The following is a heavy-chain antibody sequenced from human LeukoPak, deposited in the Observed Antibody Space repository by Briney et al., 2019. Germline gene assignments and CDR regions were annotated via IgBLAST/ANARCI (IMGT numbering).Heavy chain of an antibody. CDR3: AKVSSDYYDSSGYFDY. D-gene: IGHD3-22*01. V-gene: IGHV3-23*01. J-gene: IGHJ4*02. CDR2: ISGSGGST. CDR1: GFTFSGYA. Sequence: GGSLRLSCAASGFTFSGYAMSWVRQAPGKGLEWVSAISGSGGSTYYADSVKGRFTISRDNSKNTLYLQMNSLRAEDTAVYYCAKVSSDYYDSSGYFDYWGQGTLVTVSS.